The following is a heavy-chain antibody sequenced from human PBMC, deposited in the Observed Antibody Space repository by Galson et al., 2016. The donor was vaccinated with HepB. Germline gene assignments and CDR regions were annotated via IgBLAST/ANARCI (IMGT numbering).Heavy chain of an antibody. CDR3: AKVAQQLGYFDY. V-gene: IGHV3-9*01. CDR2: ITWNSGRI. D-gene: IGHD6-13*01. Sequence: SLRLSCAASGFNFEDYAMHWVRQAPGKGLEWVSSITWNSGRIDYADSVKGRFTISRDNTKQSLYLQMDSLRADDTAFYYCAKVAQQLGYFDYWGQGILVTVSS. CDR1: GFNFEDYA. J-gene: IGHJ4*01.